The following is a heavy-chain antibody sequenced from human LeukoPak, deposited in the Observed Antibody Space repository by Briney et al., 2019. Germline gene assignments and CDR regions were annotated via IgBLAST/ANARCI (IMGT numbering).Heavy chain of an antibody. CDR3: ARTATPEYCSGGSCYSGWFDP. Sequence: KTSETLSLTCTVSGDSIRSSSYYWGWVRQSPGKGLEWIGAIYFSGSTYHNPSLKSRVTLSVDTSKNQFSLKLSSVTAADTAVYYCARTATPEYCSGGSCYSGWFDPWGQGTLVTVSS. J-gene: IGHJ5*02. CDR2: IYFSGST. V-gene: IGHV4-39*07. D-gene: IGHD2-15*01. CDR1: GDSIRSSSYY.